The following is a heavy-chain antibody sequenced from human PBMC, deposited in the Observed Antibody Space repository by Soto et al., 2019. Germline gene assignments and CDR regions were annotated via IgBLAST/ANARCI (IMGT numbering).Heavy chain of an antibody. J-gene: IGHJ4*02. CDR3: ARVKWFGESGFDY. CDR2: IHHSETT. D-gene: IGHD3-10*01. Sequence: SETLSLTCAVSGASVSSTKWWSWVRQSPGKGLEWIGEIHHSETTNYNPPLESRVTISIDKSKNQFSLKLSSVTAADTAVYYCARVKWFGESGFDYWGQGTLVTVSS. V-gene: IGHV4-4*02. CDR1: GASVSSTKW.